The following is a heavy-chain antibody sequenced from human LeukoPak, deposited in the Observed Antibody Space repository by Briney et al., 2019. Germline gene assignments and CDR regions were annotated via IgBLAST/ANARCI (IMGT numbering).Heavy chain of an antibody. J-gene: IGHJ5*02. CDR1: GGSISSYY. D-gene: IGHD1-26*01. Sequence: SETLSLTCTVSGGSISSYYWNWIRQPPGKGLEWIGYIFYSGITNYNPSLKSRVTISVDTSKKQFSLKLTSVTAADTAVYYCARDSGSYPHWFAPWGQRTLVTVSS. V-gene: IGHV4-59*01. CDR3: ARDSGSYPHWFAP. CDR2: IFYSGIT.